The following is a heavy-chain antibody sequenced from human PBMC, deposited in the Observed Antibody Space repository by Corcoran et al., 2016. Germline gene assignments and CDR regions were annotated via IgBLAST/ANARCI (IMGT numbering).Heavy chain of an antibody. V-gene: IGHV3-30*18. D-gene: IGHD2-2*01. CDR2: ISYDGSNK. CDR3: AKDTASMEGSGLPD. J-gene: IGHJ4*02. Sequence: QVQLVESGGGVVQPGRSLRLSCAASGFTFSSYGMHWVRQAPGKGLEWVAVISYDGSNKYYADSVKGRFTISRENSRNTLYLQMTSRRDGDRAVYYGAKDTASMEGSGLPDWGQGTLVTVSS. CDR1: GFTFSSYG.